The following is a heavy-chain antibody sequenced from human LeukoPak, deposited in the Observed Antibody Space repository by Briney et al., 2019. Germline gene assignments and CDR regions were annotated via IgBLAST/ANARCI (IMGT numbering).Heavy chain of an antibody. CDR2: INSDGNST. CDR1: GFTFNRYW. V-gene: IGHV3-74*01. D-gene: IGHD3-22*01. J-gene: IGHJ4*02. Sequence: PGGSLRLSCAASGFTFNRYWMHWVRQAPAKGLVWVSRINSDGNSTSYADSMKRRFTISRHNPKHTLYLQMNSLRAEDTAVYYCARAYYDSSGRYFDYWGQGTLVTVSS. CDR3: ARAYYDSSGRYFDY.